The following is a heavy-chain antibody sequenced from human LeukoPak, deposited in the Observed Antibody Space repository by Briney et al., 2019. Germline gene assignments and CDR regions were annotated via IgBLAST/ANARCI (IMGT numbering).Heavy chain of an antibody. D-gene: IGHD1-26*01. V-gene: IGHV4-59*01. CDR1: GGSISPYY. CDR3: ARYSGAPTWYFDL. Sequence: SETLSLTCTVSGGSISPYYWSWIRQPPGKGLEWIGYIYYNGSTKYNLSLKSQVTMSVDTSKSQFSLKLTSVTAADTAVYYCARYSGAPTWYFDLWGRDTLVTVSS. CDR2: IYYNGST. J-gene: IGHJ2*01.